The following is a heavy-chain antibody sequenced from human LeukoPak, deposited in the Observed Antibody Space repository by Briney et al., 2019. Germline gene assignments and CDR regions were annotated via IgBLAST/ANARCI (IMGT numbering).Heavy chain of an antibody. CDR2: IRSKAYGGTT. D-gene: IGHD2-15*01. V-gene: IGHV3-49*04. CDR3: TTDVSPYCSGGSCYPRGHSLVDY. CDR1: GFTFGDYV. J-gene: IGHJ4*02. Sequence: GGSLRLSCTASGFTFGDYVMSWVRQAPGKGLEWVGFIRSKAYGGTTKNAASVKGRFTISRDDSRSIAYLQMNSLKTEDTAVYYCTTDVSPYCSGGSCYPRGHSLVDYWGQGTLVTVSS.